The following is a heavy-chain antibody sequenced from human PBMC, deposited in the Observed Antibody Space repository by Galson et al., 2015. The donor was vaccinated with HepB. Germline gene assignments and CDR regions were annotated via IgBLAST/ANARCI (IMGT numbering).Heavy chain of an antibody. V-gene: IGHV3-21*01. CDR3: ARYKDPFDWPDGYYGMDV. CDR1: GFTFSSYS. CDR2: ISSSSSYI. Sequence: SLRLSCAASGFTFSSYSMNWVRQAPGKGLEWVSSISSSSSYIYYADSVKGRFTISRDNAKNSLYLQMNSLRAEDTAVYYCARYKDPFDWPDGYYGMDVWGQGTTVTVSS. J-gene: IGHJ6*02. D-gene: IGHD3-9*01.